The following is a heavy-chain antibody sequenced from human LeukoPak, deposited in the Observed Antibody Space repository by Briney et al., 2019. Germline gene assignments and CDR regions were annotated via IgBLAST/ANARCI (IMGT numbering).Heavy chain of an antibody. J-gene: IGHJ4*02. CDR3: TGSFGELSFFAY. CDR2: IRSKAYGGTT. D-gene: IGHD3-10*01. Sequence: GGSLRLSCTASGFTFGDYGMSRVRQAPGKGLEWVGFIRSKAYGGTTEYAASVKGRFTISRDDSKSIAYLQVNSLKTEDTAVYYCTGSFGELSFFAYWGQGTLVTVSS. CDR1: GFTFGDYG. V-gene: IGHV3-49*04.